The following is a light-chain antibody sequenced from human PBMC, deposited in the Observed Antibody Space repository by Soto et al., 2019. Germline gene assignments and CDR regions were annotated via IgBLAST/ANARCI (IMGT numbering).Light chain of an antibody. CDR2: GAS. Sequence: ESVLTQSPGTLSLSPGERATLSCRASQSVSSSYLAWYQQKPGQAPRLLIYGASSRATGIPDRFSGSGSGTDFTLTSSRLEPEDFAVYYCQQYGSSRTFGQGTKVEIK. CDR3: QQYGSSRT. V-gene: IGKV3-20*01. CDR1: QSVSSSY. J-gene: IGKJ1*01.